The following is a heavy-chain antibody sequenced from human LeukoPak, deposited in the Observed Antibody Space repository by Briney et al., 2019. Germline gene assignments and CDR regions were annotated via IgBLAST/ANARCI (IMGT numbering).Heavy chain of an antibody. CDR1: GASVSSGGYY. Sequence: SETLSLTCTVSGASVSSGGYYWSWLRQPPGKGREWIGYIYYSGSTNYNPSLKSRVTISVDASKNQFSLKVSSVTAADTAVYYCARRGGSGRSFDYWGQGTLVTVSS. D-gene: IGHD3-10*01. V-gene: IGHV4-61*08. CDR3: ARRGGSGRSFDY. J-gene: IGHJ4*02. CDR2: IYYSGST.